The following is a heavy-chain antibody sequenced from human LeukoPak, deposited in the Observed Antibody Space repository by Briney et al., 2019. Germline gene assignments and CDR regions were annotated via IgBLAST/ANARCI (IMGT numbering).Heavy chain of an antibody. Sequence: GASVKVSCKASGYTFTSYDINWARQATGQGLEWMGWMNPNSGNTGYAQKFQGRVTMTRNTSISTAYMELSSLRSEDTAVYYCARMVRGVRALLGLYYFDYWGQGTLVTVSS. CDR3: ARMVRGVRALLGLYYFDY. V-gene: IGHV1-8*01. D-gene: IGHD3-10*01. J-gene: IGHJ4*02. CDR2: MNPNSGNT. CDR1: GYTFTSYD.